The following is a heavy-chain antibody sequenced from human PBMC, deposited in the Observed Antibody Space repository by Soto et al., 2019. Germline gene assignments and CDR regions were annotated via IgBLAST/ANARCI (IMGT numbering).Heavy chain of an antibody. CDR3: AKDSNGDYDY. J-gene: IGHJ4*02. CDR2: ISYDGSNK. CDR1: GFTFSSYG. Sequence: QVQLVESGGGVVQPGRSLRLSCAASGFTFSSYGMHWVRQAPGKGLEWVAVISYDGSNKYYADSVKGRFTISRDNSKNTLYLQMNSLRAEDTAVNYCAKDSNGDYDYWGQGTLVTVSS. D-gene: IGHD4-17*01. V-gene: IGHV3-30*18.